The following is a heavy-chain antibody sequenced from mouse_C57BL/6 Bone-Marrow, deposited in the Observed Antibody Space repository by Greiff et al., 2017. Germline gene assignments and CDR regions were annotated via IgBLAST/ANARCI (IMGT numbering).Heavy chain of an antibody. J-gene: IGHJ2*01. CDR1: GFTFSSYG. Sequence: DVKLVESGGDLVKPGGSLKLSCAASGFTFSSYGMSWVRQTPDKRLEWVATISSGGSYTYYPDSVKGRFTISRDNAKNTLYRQMSSLKSEDTAMYYCASNYYGSSYDYWGQGTTLTVSS. CDR3: ASNYYGSSYDY. V-gene: IGHV5-6*02. D-gene: IGHD1-1*01. CDR2: ISSGGSYT.